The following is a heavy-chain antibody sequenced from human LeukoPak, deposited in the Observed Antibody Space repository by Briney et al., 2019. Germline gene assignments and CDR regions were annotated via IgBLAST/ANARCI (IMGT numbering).Heavy chain of an antibody. Sequence: GGSLRLSCAASGFTLSTYWMNWVRQAPGKGLEWVANIKQDGSEKNYVDSVRGRFTISRDNAKNSLYLQMNSLRAEDTAVYYCARGYEIDSWGQGTPVTVSS. CDR1: GFTLSTYW. CDR2: IKQDGSEK. J-gene: IGHJ4*02. CDR3: ARGYEIDS. D-gene: IGHD3-16*01. V-gene: IGHV3-7*01.